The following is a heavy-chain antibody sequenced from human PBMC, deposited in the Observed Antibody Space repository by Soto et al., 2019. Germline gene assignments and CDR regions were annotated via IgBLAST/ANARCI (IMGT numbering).Heavy chain of an antibody. D-gene: IGHD6-6*01. V-gene: IGHV5-51*01. CDR1: GYSFTSYW. CDR2: IYPGDSDT. Sequence: GESLKISCKGSGYSFTSYWIGWVRQMPGKGLEWMGIIYPGDSDTSYSPSFQGHVTISADKSISTAYLQWSSLKASDTAMYYCARGEYSSSSAGLWRPPYYYYGMDVWGQGTWVSVSS. CDR3: ARGEYSSSSAGLWRPPYYYYGMDV. J-gene: IGHJ6*02.